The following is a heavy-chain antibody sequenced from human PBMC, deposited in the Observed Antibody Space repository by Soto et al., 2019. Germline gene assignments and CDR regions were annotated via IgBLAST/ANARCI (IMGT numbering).Heavy chain of an antibody. CDR2: INPNSGGT. D-gene: IGHD2-2*01. V-gene: IGHV1-2*04. Sequence: ASVKVSCKASGYTFTGYYMHWVRQAPGQGLEWIGWINPNSGGTNYVLKFQGWVTMTRDTSISTAYMELSRLRSDDTAVYYFARASCSSTSCYYMRLFDYWGQGTLVTVSS. CDR1: GYTFTGYY. CDR3: ARASCSSTSCYYMRLFDY. J-gene: IGHJ4*02.